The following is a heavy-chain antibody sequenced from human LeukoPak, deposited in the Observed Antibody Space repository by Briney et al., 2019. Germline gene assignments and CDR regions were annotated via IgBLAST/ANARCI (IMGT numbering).Heavy chain of an antibody. V-gene: IGHV3-9*01. Sequence: PGGSLRLSCAASGFTFDDYAMHWVRQAPGKGLEWVSGISWNGGTIDYADSVKGRFTISRDNAKSFLYLQTNSLRTEDTALYFCARDATAWLYYYGMDVWGQGTSVTVSS. D-gene: IGHD2-21*02. CDR3: ARDATAWLYYYGMDV. CDR2: ISWNGGTI. J-gene: IGHJ6*02. CDR1: GFTFDDYA.